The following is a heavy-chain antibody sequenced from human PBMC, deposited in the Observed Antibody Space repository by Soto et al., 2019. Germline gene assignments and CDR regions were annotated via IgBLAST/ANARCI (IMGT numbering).Heavy chain of an antibody. V-gene: IGHV4-34*01. D-gene: IGHD4-4*01. J-gene: IGHJ3*02. Sequence: SETLSLTCAVYGGSFSGYYWSWIRQPPGKGLEWIGEINHSGSTNYNPPLKSRVTISVDTSKNQFSLKLSSVTAADTAVYYCARAWDQLIQSSNEDAFDIWGQGTMVTVSS. CDR3: ARAWDQLIQSSNEDAFDI. CDR1: GGSFSGYY. CDR2: INHSGST.